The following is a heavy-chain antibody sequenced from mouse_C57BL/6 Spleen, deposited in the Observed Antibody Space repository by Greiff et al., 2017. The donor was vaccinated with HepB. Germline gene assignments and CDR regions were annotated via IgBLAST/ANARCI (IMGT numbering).Heavy chain of an antibody. CDR3: ARGYYYGSSLYAMDY. D-gene: IGHD1-1*01. V-gene: IGHV14-3*01. CDR1: GFNIKNTY. Sequence: EVKLVESVAELVRPGASVKLSCTASGFNIKNTYMHWVKQRPEQGLEWIGRIDPANGNTKYAPKFQGKATITADTSSNTAYLQLSSLTSEDTAIYYCARGYYYGSSLYAMDYWGQGTSVTVSS. J-gene: IGHJ4*01. CDR2: IDPANGNT.